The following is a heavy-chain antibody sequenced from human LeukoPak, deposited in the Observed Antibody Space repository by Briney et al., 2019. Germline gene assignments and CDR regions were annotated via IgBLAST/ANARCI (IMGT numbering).Heavy chain of an antibody. V-gene: IGHV3-33*01. Sequence: PGGSLRLPRAASGFTFSSYGMDWVRQAPGKGLEGVAVIWYDGSNKYYADSVKGRFTISRDNSKNTLYLQMNSLRAEDTAVYYCSRPARIAVACSLDVWGKGTLVTVSS. CDR1: GFTFSSYG. D-gene: IGHD6-19*01. CDR3: SRPARIAVACSLDV. CDR2: IWYDGSNK. J-gene: IGHJ4*02.